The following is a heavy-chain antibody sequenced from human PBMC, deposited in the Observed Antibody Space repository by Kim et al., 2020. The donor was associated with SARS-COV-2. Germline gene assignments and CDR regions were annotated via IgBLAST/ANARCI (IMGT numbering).Heavy chain of an antibody. V-gene: IGHV1-69*13. CDR3: ARETEQGYGLDH. D-gene: IGHD5-12*01. CDR2: IIPIFGTA. J-gene: IGHJ4*02. CDR1: GGTFSSYA. Sequence: SVKVSCKASGGTFSSYAISWVRQAPGQGLEWMGGIIPIFGTANYSQKVQGRLTITPDESTSTAYMELSSLRSEDTAVYYCARETEQGYGLDHWGQGIL.